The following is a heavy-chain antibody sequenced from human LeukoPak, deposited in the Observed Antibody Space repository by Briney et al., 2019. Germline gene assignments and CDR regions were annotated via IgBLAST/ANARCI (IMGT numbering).Heavy chain of an antibody. V-gene: IGHV4-31*03. CDR1: GGSISSGGYY. J-gene: IGHJ4*02. Sequence: SETLSLTCTVSGGSISSGGYYWSWIRQHPGKGLEWIGYIYYSGSTYYNPSLKSRVTISVDTSKNQFSLKLSSVTAADTAVYYCARSGYSGWYGYYFDYWGQGTLVTVSS. CDR2: IYYSGST. CDR3: ARSGYSGWYGYYFDY. D-gene: IGHD5-12*01.